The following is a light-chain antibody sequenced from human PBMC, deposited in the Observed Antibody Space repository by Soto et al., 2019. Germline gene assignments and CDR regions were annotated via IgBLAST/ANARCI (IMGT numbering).Light chain of an antibody. Sequence: EIILTQSPETLRLSPGEIATLSCRASQSVRSNLAWYQQKPGQAPRLLMYDASTRATGIPARFSGSGSGTEFTLTISSLQSEDFAVYYCQQYNYWLPWTFGQGTKVDIK. J-gene: IGKJ1*01. CDR1: QSVRSN. CDR3: QQYNYWLPWT. CDR2: DAS. V-gene: IGKV3-15*01.